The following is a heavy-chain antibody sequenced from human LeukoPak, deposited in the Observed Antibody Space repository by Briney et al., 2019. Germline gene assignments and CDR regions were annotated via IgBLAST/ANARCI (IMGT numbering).Heavy chain of an antibody. J-gene: IGHJ4*02. V-gene: IGHV4-38-2*01. CDR2: IYHSGST. Sequence: SETLSLTCAVSGYSISSGYYWGWIRQPPGKGLEWIGSIYHSGSTYHNPSLKSRVTISVDTSKNQFSLKLSSVTAADTAVYYCARAHSSGWTFDYWGQGTLVTVSS. D-gene: IGHD6-19*01. CDR1: GYSISSGYY. CDR3: ARAHSSGWTFDY.